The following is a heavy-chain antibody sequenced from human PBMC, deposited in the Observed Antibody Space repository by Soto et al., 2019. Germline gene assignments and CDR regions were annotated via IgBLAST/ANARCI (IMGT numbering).Heavy chain of an antibody. CDR2: IYYSGST. CDR3: AREGSGWPNYGMDV. Sequence: SETLSLTCTVSGGSISSYYWSWIRQPPGKGLEWIGYIYYSGSTNYNPSLKSRVTISVDTSKNQFSLKLSSVTAADTAVYYCAREGSGWPNYGMDVWGQGTTVTVSS. J-gene: IGHJ6*02. V-gene: IGHV4-59*01. D-gene: IGHD6-19*01. CDR1: GGSISSYY.